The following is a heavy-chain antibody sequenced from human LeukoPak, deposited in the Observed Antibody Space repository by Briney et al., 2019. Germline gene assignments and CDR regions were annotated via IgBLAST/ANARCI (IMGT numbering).Heavy chain of an antibody. CDR3: ARAMERTKYYYDSLDAFDI. J-gene: IGHJ3*02. V-gene: IGHV4-39*07. D-gene: IGHD3-22*01. CDR2: IYYSGST. CDR1: GGSISSSSYY. Sequence: PSETLSLTCTVSGGSISSSSYYWGWIRQPPGKGLEWIGSIYYSGSTYYNPSLKSRVTISVDTSKNQFSLKLSSVTAADTAVYYCARAMERTKYYYDSLDAFDIWGQGTMVTVSS.